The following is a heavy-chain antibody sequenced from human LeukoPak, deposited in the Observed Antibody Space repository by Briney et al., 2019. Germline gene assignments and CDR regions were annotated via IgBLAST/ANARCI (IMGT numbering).Heavy chain of an antibody. CDR3: AKFSALEWELLHPSPYYFDY. Sequence: GGSLRLSCAASGFTFSTYAMSWVRQAPGKGLEWVSGISGSGDSTYYADSAKGRFTISRDNSKSTLYLQMNSLRAEDTAVYYCAKFSALEWELLHPSPYYFDYWGQGTLVTVSS. CDR1: GFTFSTYA. V-gene: IGHV3-23*01. J-gene: IGHJ4*02. D-gene: IGHD1-26*01. CDR2: ISGSGDST.